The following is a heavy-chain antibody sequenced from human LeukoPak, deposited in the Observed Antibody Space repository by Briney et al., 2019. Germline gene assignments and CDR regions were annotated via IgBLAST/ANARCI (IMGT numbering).Heavy chain of an antibody. CDR2: IYYSGST. CDR1: GVSISSGDYY. D-gene: IGHD4-17*01. Sequence: PSETLSFTCTVSGVSISSGDYYWSWIRQPPGKGLEWIGYIYYSGSTYYNPSLKSRVTISVDTSKNQFSLKLSSVTAADTAVYYCARVTMTTVTSRFDYWGQGTLVTVSS. V-gene: IGHV4-30-4*08. J-gene: IGHJ4*02. CDR3: ARVTMTTVTSRFDY.